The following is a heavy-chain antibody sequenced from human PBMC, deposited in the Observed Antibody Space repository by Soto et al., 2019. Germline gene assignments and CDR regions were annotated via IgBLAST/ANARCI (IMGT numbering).Heavy chain of an antibody. CDR2: IYYSGSI. CDR3: AVCGGECRWFDP. D-gene: IGHD2-21*01. V-gene: IGHV4-59*01. J-gene: IGHJ5*02. Sequence: SQTLSLTCTVSGGSIRSYYWSWLRQPPGKGLEWIGYIYYSGSINYNPSLKSRVTISVDTSRNQFSLKLSSVTAADTAVYYCAVCGGECRWFDPWGRGTLVTGSS. CDR1: GGSIRSYY.